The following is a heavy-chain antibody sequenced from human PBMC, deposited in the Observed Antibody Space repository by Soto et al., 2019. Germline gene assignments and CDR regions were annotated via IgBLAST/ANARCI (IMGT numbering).Heavy chain of an antibody. V-gene: IGHV4-34*01. D-gene: IGHD6-13*01. J-gene: IGHJ4*02. CDR1: GGSFGGYY. Sequence: SETLSLTCAVYGGSFGGYYWTWIRQPPGKGLEWIGEINDSGGTDYNPSLKSRVTISLDTSKNQLSLKLRSVTAADTAVYYCARGRKGLSSSCYVDWGQGTLVTVSS. CDR3: ARGRKGLSSSCYVD. CDR2: INDSGGT.